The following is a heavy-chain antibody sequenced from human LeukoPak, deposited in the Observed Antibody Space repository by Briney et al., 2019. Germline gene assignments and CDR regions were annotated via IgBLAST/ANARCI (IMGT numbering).Heavy chain of an antibody. J-gene: IGHJ5*02. CDR1: GFAFREAW. Sequence: GGSLRLSCEASGFAFREAWLTWVRQAPGKGLEWVGRIERIADGGSTQYAAPVKGRFSISRDDSKDRVYLQMSSLRTDSTAVYYCASEFWYRHVPWGGGSRVSVS. CDR2: IERIADGGST. V-gene: IGHV3-15*04. CDR3: ASEFWYRHVP. D-gene: IGHD1-1*01.